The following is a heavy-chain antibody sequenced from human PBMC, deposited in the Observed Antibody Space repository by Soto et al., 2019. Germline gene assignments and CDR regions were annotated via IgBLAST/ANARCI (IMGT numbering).Heavy chain of an antibody. D-gene: IGHD3-3*01. CDR2: FDPEDGET. CDR1: GGTLTELS. Sequence: AALKVSCKVSGGTLTELSMHCGRRSPGKGLEWMGGFDPEDGETIYAQKFQGRVTMTEDTSTDTAYMELSSLRSEDTAVYYCATFTIFGVVRILGYWGQGTLVTVSS. CDR3: ATFTIFGVVRILGY. V-gene: IGHV1-24*01. J-gene: IGHJ4*02.